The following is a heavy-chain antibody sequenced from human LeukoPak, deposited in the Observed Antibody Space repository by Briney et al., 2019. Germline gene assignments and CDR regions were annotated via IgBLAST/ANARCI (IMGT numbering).Heavy chain of an antibody. D-gene: IGHD2-2*01. Sequence: GGSLRLSCTASGFTFGDYAMSWVRQAPGKGLEWVGFIRSKAYGGTTEYAASVKGRFTISRDDSKSIAYLQMNSLKTEDTAVYYCTRGGYCSSTSCYVVYYYYYMDVWGKGTTVTISS. J-gene: IGHJ6*03. CDR2: IRSKAYGGTT. CDR3: TRGGYCSSTSCYVVYYYYYMDV. V-gene: IGHV3-49*04. CDR1: GFTFGDYA.